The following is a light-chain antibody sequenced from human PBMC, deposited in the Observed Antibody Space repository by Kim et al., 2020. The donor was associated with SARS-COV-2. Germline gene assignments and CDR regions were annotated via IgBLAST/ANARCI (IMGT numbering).Light chain of an antibody. J-gene: IGLJ2*01. CDR2: EDT. V-gene: IGLV3-1*01. CDR1: KLTKKY. Sequence: SYELTQPPSVSVSPGQTASITCSGDKLTKKYVCWYQQKPGQSPLLVIYEDTKRPSGIPERFSGSNSGNTATLTISGTQAVDEADYYCQAWDSSVVFGGGTNLTVL. CDR3: QAWDSSVV.